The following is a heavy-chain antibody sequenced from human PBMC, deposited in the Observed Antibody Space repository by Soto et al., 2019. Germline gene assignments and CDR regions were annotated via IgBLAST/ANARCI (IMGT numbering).Heavy chain of an antibody. CDR3: ARTSGFYFYDY. D-gene: IGHD3-3*01. Sequence: QVQLVQSGAEVKKPGASVKVSCKASGYTFTSYAMHWVRQAPGQRLEWMGWINAGNGNTKYSQKFQGRVTVTKDTSASTAYMELSSLRSEDTAVYYCARTSGFYFYDYWGQGTLVTVSS. CDR1: GYTFTSYA. J-gene: IGHJ4*02. CDR2: INAGNGNT. V-gene: IGHV1-3*01.